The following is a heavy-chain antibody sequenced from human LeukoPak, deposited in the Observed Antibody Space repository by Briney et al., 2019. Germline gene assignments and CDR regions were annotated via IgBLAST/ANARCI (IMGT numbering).Heavy chain of an antibody. CDR3: AIISGYSYGYHEFRGDY. D-gene: IGHD5-18*01. CDR1: GGSISSSSYY. J-gene: IGHJ4*02. V-gene: IGHV4-39*07. Sequence: SSETLSLTCTVSGGSISSSSYYWGWIRQPPGKGLEWIGSIYYSGSTYYNPSLKSRVTISVDTSKNQFSLKLSSVTAADTAVYYCAIISGYSYGYHEFRGDYWGQGTLVTVSS. CDR2: IYYSGST.